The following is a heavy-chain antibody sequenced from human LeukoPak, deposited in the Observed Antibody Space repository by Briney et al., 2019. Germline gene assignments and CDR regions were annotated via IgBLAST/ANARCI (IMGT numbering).Heavy chain of an antibody. CDR1: GFPFRVRW. J-gene: IGHJ4*02. CDR3: ARNGWHGSGSYETAYYFDY. D-gene: IGHD3-10*01. CDR2: IKKDGFFS. V-gene: IGHV3-74*03. Sequence: GGSLRLSCTASGFPFRVRWMHWVRQAPGKGLVWISLIKKDGFFSTYADSVKGRFTISRDDAKNTLYLQMDSLRADDTAVYYCARNGWHGSGSYETAYYFDYWGQGTLVTVSS.